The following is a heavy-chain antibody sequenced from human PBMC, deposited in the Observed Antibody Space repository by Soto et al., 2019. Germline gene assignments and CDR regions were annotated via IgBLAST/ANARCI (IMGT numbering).Heavy chain of an antibody. D-gene: IGHD3-22*01. CDR3: ARELHYDSSGYPTTLNSGYYYGMDV. J-gene: IGHJ6*02. Sequence: PGGSLRLSCAASGFTFSSYSMNWVRQAPGKGLEWVSSISSSSSYIYYADSVKGRFTISRDNAKNSLYLQMNSLRAEDTAVYYCARELHYDSSGYPTTLNSGYYYGMDVWGQGTTVTVSS. CDR1: GFTFSSYS. CDR2: ISSSSSYI. V-gene: IGHV3-21*01.